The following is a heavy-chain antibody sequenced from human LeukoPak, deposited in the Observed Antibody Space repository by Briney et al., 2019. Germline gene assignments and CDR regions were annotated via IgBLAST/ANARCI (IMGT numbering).Heavy chain of an antibody. J-gene: IGHJ4*02. Sequence: GESLKISCKGSGYSFTSYWIGWVRQMPGKGLEWMGIIYPGDSDTRYSPSFQGQVTISADKSISTAYLQWSSLKASDTAMYYCARRGVGCSSTSCYDFDYWGQGTLVTVSS. V-gene: IGHV5-51*01. CDR1: GYSFTSYW. D-gene: IGHD2-2*01. CDR2: IYPGDSDT. CDR3: ARRGVGCSSTSCYDFDY.